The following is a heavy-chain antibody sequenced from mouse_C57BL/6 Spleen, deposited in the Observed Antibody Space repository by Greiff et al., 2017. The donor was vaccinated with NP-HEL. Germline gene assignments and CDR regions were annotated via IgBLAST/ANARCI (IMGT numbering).Heavy chain of an antibody. D-gene: IGHD5-1*01. CDR3: ARSKSNFDY. CDR2: INPNNGGT. J-gene: IGHJ2*01. CDR1: GYTFTDYY. Sequence: VQLQQSGPELVKPGASVKISCKASGYTFTDYYMNWVKQSHGKSLEWIGDINPNNGGTSYNQKFKGKATLTVDKSSSTAYMELRSLTSEDSAVYYCARSKSNFDYWGQGTTLTVSS. V-gene: IGHV1-26*01.